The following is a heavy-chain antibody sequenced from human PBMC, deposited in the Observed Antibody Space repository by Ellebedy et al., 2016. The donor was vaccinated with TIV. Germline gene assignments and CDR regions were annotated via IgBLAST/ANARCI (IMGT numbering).Heavy chain of an antibody. Sequence: GESLKISXKGSGYSFTSYWISWVRQMPGKGLEWMGRIDPSDSYTNYSPSFQGQVTISADKSISTAYLQWSSLKASDTAMYYCARHGEMGYGRPDYWGQGTLATVSS. V-gene: IGHV5-10-1*04. CDR2: IDPSDSYT. J-gene: IGHJ4*02. CDR1: GYSFTSYW. CDR3: ARHGEMGYGRPDY. D-gene: IGHD5-18*01.